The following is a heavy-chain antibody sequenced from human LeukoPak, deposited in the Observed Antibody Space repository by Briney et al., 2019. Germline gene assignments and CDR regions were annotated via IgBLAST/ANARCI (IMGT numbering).Heavy chain of an antibody. V-gene: IGHV4-59*08. CDR1: GASITSSY. CDR2: VYHTDNT. CDR3: ARHPFSNPFDF. J-gene: IGHJ4*02. D-gene: IGHD2/OR15-2a*01. Sequence: SETLSLTCTVSGASITSSYWSWIRQPPGQGLEWIGYVYHTDNTDYNPSLRSRVTISLTTYKSHFTLSLSSATAADTAVYFCARHPFSNPFDFWGRGTLVTVSS.